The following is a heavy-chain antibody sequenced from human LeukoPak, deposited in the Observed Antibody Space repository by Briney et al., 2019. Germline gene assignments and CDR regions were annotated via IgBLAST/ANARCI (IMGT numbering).Heavy chain of an antibody. CDR1: GFTFRNAW. J-gene: IGHJ4*02. CDR3: TTDLGLTMIRGVIVN. Sequence: GGSLRLSCAASGFTFRNAWMSWVCQALGKGLEWVGRIKSKGDGETTDNAAPVKGRFTMSRDDSKATLYLQMNTLKAEDTAVYYCTTDLGLTMIRGVIVNWGQGALVTVSS. CDR2: IKSKGDGETT. D-gene: IGHD3-10*01. V-gene: IGHV3-15*01.